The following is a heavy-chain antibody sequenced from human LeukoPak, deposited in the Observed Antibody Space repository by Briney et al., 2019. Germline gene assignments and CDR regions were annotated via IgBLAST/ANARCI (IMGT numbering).Heavy chain of an antibody. CDR2: IYYSGST. Sequence: PSETLSLTCTVSGGSISSGDYFWSWIRQPPGKGLEWIGYIYYSGSTYYNPSLKSRVTISVDTSKNQFSLKLSSVTAADTAVYYCARESRFPLSGSTDGFDYWGQGTLVTVSS. J-gene: IGHJ4*02. V-gene: IGHV4-30-4*08. D-gene: IGHD3-22*01. CDR3: ARESRFPLSGSTDGFDY. CDR1: GGSISSGDYF.